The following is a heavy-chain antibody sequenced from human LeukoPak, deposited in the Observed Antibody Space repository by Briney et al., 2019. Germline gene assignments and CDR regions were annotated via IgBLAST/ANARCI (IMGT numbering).Heavy chain of an antibody. D-gene: IGHD6-13*01. J-gene: IGHJ4*02. CDR1: GGSISSYY. CDR3: ARHDRGIAAAGADY. Sequence: SETLSLTCTVSGGSISSYYWGWIRQPPGKGLEWIGSIYYSGSTYYNPSLKSRVTISVDTSKNQFSLKLSSVTAADTAVYYCARHDRGIAAAGADYWGQGTLVTVSS. CDR2: IYYSGST. V-gene: IGHV4-39*01.